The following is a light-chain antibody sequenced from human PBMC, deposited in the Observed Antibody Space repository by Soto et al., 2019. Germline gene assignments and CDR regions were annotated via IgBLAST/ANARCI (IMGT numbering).Light chain of an antibody. V-gene: IGLV2-23*01. Sequence: QSVLTQPASVSGSPGQSITISCTGTSSDVGSYNLVSWYQQHPGKAPKLMIYEGSKRPSGVSNRFSGSKSGNTASRTISWLQAEDEADYYCCSYAGSSTVLFGGGTKLTVL. CDR1: SSDVGSYNL. J-gene: IGLJ2*01. CDR3: CSYAGSSTVL. CDR2: EGS.